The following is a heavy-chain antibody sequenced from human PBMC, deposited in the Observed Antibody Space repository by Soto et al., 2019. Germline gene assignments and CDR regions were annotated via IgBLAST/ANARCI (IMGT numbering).Heavy chain of an antibody. CDR3: ARDLKWDPCSGGSCYRSETFAP. CDR1: GGSMISYY. J-gene: IGHJ5*02. CDR2: IYYSGST. Sequence: PSETLSLTCTVSGGSMISYYWSWIRQPPGRGLEWIGYIYYSGSTNYNPSLKSRVTISVDTSKNQFSLKLSSVTAADTAVYYCARDLKWDPCSGGSCYRSETFAPWGQGTLVTVSS. V-gene: IGHV4-59*01. D-gene: IGHD2-15*01.